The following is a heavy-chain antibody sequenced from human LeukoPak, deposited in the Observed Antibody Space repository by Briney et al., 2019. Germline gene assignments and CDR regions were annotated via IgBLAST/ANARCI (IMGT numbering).Heavy chain of an antibody. D-gene: IGHD6-19*01. CDR2: IKQDGSEK. J-gene: IGHJ4*02. CDR3: ARDSSGWYYYFGY. V-gene: IGHV3-7*01. Sequence: GGSLRLSCAASGFTFSSYWMSWVRQAPGKGLEWVANIKQDGSEKYYVDSVKGRFTISRDNAKNSLYLQMNSLRAEDTAVYYCARDSSGWYYYFGYWGQGTLVTVSS. CDR1: GFTFSSYW.